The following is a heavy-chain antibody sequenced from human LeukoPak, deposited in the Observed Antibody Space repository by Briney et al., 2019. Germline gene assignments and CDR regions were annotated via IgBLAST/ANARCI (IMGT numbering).Heavy chain of an antibody. V-gene: IGHV4-4*02. Sequence: SETLSLTCAVSGGSIRSSNWWSWVRQSPGKGLEWIGEIYHSGSTNYNPSLKSRVSISVDTSKNQFSLKLSSVTAADTAVYYCARTGSTVTMLYPFDHWGQGTLVTVSS. CDR3: ARTGSTVTMLYPFDH. J-gene: IGHJ4*02. D-gene: IGHD4-17*01. CDR1: GGSIRSSNW. CDR2: IYHSGST.